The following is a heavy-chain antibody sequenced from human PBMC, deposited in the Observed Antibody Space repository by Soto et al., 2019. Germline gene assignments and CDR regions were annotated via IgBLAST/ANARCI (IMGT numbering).Heavy chain of an antibody. CDR3: ARRDFWSGYYEQRPFDY. V-gene: IGHV3-23*01. Sequence: RGSLRLSCAASGFTFSSYAMSWVRQAPGKGLEWVSAISGSGGSTYYADSVKGRFTISRDNSKNTLYLQMNSLRAEDTAVYYCARRDFWSGYYEQRPFDYWGQGTLVTVSS. J-gene: IGHJ4*02. D-gene: IGHD3-3*01. CDR2: ISGSGGST. CDR1: GFTFSSYA.